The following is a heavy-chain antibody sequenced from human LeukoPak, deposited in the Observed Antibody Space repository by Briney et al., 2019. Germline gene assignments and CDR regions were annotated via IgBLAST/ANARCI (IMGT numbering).Heavy chain of an antibody. V-gene: IGHV1-18*01. J-gene: IGHJ4*02. Sequence: ASVKVSCKASGYTFTSYGISWVRQAPGQGLEWMGWISAYNGNTNYAQKLQGRVTMTTDTSTSTAYMELRSLRSDDTAVYYCARDRGWAVAGTDVDYWGQGTLVTVSS. CDR1: GYTFTSYG. D-gene: IGHD6-19*01. CDR2: ISAYNGNT. CDR3: ARDRGWAVAGTDVDY.